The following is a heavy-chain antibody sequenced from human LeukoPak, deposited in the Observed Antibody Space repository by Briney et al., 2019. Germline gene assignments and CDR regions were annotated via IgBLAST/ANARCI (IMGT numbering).Heavy chain of an antibody. CDR2: VIPIFGTA. CDR1: GGTFSSYA. Sequence: ASVKVSCKASGGTFSSYAISWVRQAPGQGLEWMGGVIPIFGTANYAQKFQGRVTITADESTSTAYMELSSLRSEDTAVYYCARDQEGLSWGIDYWGQGTLVTVSS. J-gene: IGHJ4*02. CDR3: ARDQEGLSWGIDY. V-gene: IGHV1-69*13. D-gene: IGHD3-16*01.